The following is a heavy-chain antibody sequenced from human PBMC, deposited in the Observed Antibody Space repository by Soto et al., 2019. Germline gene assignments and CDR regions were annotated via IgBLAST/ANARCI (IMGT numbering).Heavy chain of an antibody. Sequence: EVQLLESGGGLVQPGGSLRLSCAASGFTFSNYAMSWVRQAPEKGLEWVSIISGSSSITYYADSVKGRFTMSRDNSKNTLHLQMNRLRAEDTAVYYCAANWYENWFDPWGQGTLVTVSS. D-gene: IGHD1-1*01. CDR1: GFTFSNYA. CDR2: ISGSSSIT. V-gene: IGHV3-23*01. J-gene: IGHJ5*02. CDR3: AANWYENWFDP.